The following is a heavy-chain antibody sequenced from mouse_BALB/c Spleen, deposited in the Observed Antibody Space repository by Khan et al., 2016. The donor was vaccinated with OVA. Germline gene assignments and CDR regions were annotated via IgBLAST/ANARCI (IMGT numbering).Heavy chain of an antibody. J-gene: IGHJ1*01. CDR2: ISSGGNYT. Sequence: EVELVESGGGLVKPGGSLKLSCAASGFTFNSYAMSWVRQTPEKRLEWVATISSGGNYTYYPDSVKGRFTISRDNAKNTLYLQMRSLRSEDTAMYYCTRPPITTVVATSYWFFDVWGAGTTVTVSS. CDR1: GFTFNSYA. CDR3: TRPPITTVVATSYWFFDV. V-gene: IGHV5-9-3*01. D-gene: IGHD1-1*01.